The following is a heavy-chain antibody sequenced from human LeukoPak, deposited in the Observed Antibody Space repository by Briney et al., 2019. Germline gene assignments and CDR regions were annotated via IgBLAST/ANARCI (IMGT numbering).Heavy chain of an antibody. J-gene: IGHJ6*02. V-gene: IGHV4-59*08. CDR2: IYYSGST. Sequence: SETLSLTCTVSGGSISSYYWSWIRQPPGKGLEWIGYIYYSGSTNYNPSLKSRVTISVDTSKNQFSLKLSSVTAADTAVYYCARQSTSVTTRRGVYNYYYYGMDVWGQGTTVTVSS. D-gene: IGHD4-17*01. CDR1: GGSISSYY. CDR3: ARQSTSVTTRRGVYNYYYYGMDV.